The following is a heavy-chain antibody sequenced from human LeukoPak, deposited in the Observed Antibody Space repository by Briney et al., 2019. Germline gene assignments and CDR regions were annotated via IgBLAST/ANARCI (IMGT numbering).Heavy chain of an antibody. V-gene: IGHV1-69*04. CDR2: IIPILGIA. Sequence: ASVNVSCTASGGTFSSYAISWVRQAPGQGLEWMGRIIPILGIANYAQKFQGRVTITADKSTSTAYMELSSLRSEDTAVYYCARDVYDSRRGDYYGMDVWGQGTTVTVSS. J-gene: IGHJ6*02. D-gene: IGHD5/OR15-5a*01. CDR3: ARDVYDSRRGDYYGMDV. CDR1: GGTFSSYA.